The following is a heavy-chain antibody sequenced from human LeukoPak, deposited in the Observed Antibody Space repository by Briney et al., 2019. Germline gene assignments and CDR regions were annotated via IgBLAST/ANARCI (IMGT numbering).Heavy chain of an antibody. D-gene: IGHD3-22*01. CDR2: IYSGGST. CDR3: AREGAGNYYDSSGYYY. V-gene: IGHV3-53*01. CDR1: GFTLSSNS. Sequence: AGGSLRLSCTVSGFTLSSNSMSWVRQAPGKGLEWVSFIYSGGSTHYSDSVKGRFTISRDNSKNTLYLQMNSMRAEDTAVYYCAREGAGNYYDSSGYYYWGQGTLVTVSS. J-gene: IGHJ4*02.